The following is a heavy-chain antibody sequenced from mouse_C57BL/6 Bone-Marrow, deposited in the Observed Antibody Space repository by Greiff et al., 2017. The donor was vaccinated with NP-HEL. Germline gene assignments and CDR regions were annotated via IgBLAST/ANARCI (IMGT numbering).Heavy chain of an antibody. CDR3: ARGDYDYEY. V-gene: IGHV1-76*01. J-gene: IGHJ2*01. CDR2: IYPGSGNT. D-gene: IGHD2-4*01. CDR1: GYTFTDYY. Sequence: QVQLQQSGAELVRPGASVKLSCKASGYTFTDYYINWVKQRPGQGLEWIARIYPGSGNTYYNEKFKGKATLTAEKSSSTAYMQLSSLTSEDSAVYFCARGDYDYEYWGQGTTLTVSS.